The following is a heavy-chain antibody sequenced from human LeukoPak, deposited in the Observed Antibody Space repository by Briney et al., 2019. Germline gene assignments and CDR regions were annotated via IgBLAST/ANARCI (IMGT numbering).Heavy chain of an antibody. CDR2: ISSSSSYI. D-gene: IGHD6-19*01. V-gene: IGHV3-21*01. J-gene: IGHJ5*02. CDR1: GFTFSSYS. Sequence: PGGSLRLSCAASGFTFSSYSMNWVRQAPGKGLEWVSSISSSSSYIYYADSVKGRFTISRDNAKNSLYLQMNSLRAEDTAVYYCARDSPPPYSIAVAGTNWFDPWGQGTLVTVSS. CDR3: ARDSPPPYSIAVAGTNWFDP.